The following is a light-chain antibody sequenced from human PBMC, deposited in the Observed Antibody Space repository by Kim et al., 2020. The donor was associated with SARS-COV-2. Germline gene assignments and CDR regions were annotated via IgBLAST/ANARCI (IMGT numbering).Light chain of an antibody. Sequence: SYELTQPPSVSVAPGKTATTTCGGDNIGRKTVHWYQHKPGQAPVLVIYSDSDRPSEIPERFSGSNSGDTATLTISRVEAGDEADYYCQVWDSSSDSYIFGRGPQVTDL. CDR3: QVWDSSSDSYI. V-gene: IGLV3-21*01. CDR2: SDS. J-gene: IGLJ1*01. CDR1: NIGRKT.